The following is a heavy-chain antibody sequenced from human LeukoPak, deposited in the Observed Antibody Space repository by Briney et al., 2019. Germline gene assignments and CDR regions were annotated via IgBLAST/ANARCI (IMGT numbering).Heavy chain of an antibody. J-gene: IGHJ4*02. CDR2: IYTSGST. V-gene: IGHV4-61*02. Sequence: ASETLSLTCTASGGSISSGSYYWSWIRQPAGKGLEWIGRIYTSGSTNYNPSLKSRVTISVDTSKNQFSLKLSSVTAADTAVYYCASGIAADLYWGQGTLVTVSS. CDR1: GGSISSGSYY. CDR3: ASGIAADLY. D-gene: IGHD6-13*01.